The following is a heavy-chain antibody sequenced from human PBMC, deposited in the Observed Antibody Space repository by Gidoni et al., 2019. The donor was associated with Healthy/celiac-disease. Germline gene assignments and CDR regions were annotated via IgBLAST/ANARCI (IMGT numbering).Heavy chain of an antibody. J-gene: IGHJ5*02. CDR3: ARDTTSTYCSSTSCYKYNWFDP. Sequence: QVQLVQSGAEVKKPGSSVKVSCKASGCTFSSYAISWVRQAPGQGLEWMGRIIPILGIANYAQKFQGRVTITADKSTSTAYMELSSLRSEDTAVYYCARDTTSTYCSSTSCYKYNWFDPWGQGTLVTVSS. V-gene: IGHV1-69*04. CDR2: IIPILGIA. CDR1: GCTFSSYA. D-gene: IGHD2-2*02.